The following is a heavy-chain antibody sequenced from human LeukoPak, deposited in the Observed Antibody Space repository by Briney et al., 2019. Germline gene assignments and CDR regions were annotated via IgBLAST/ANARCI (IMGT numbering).Heavy chain of an antibody. CDR1: GGSINGYY. J-gene: IGHJ3*02. CDR3: ARHREGAFDI. CDR2: INHTGTT. Sequence: SETLSLTCTVSGGSINGYYWSWIRQPPGEGLEWIGFINHTGTTNYNPSLKSRVTISVDTSENHFSLRLSSVTASDTAVYYCARHREGAFDIWGQGTMVTVSS. V-gene: IGHV4-59*08. D-gene: IGHD1-26*01.